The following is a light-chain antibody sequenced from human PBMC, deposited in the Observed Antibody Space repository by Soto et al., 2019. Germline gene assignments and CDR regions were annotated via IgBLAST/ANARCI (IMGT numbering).Light chain of an antibody. CDR2: DAS. J-gene: IGKJ1*01. Sequence: AIQMTQSPSSLSASVGDRVTITYRASQGIRNDLGWYQQKPGKAPKLLIYDASSLQSGVPSRFSGSGSGTDFTLTITSLQPEDFATYYCLQDYNYPWTFGQGTKVELK. CDR1: QGIRND. CDR3: LQDYNYPWT. V-gene: IGKV1-6*01.